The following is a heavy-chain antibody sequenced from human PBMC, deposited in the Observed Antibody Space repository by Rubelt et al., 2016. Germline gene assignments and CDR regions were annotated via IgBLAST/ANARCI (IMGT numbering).Heavy chain of an antibody. CDR3: AKGGNVVVTARLYYFDY. V-gene: IGHV3-30*02. CDR2: IRYDGSNK. D-gene: IGHD2-21*02. J-gene: IGHJ4*02. Sequence: QVQLVESGGGVVQPGGSLRLSCAASGFTFSSYGMHWVRQAPGKGLEWVAFIRYDGSNKYYADSVKGRFTISRDTSKNTLYLQMHSLRAEDTAVYYCAKGGNVVVTARLYYFDYWGQGTLVTVSS. CDR1: GFTFSSYG.